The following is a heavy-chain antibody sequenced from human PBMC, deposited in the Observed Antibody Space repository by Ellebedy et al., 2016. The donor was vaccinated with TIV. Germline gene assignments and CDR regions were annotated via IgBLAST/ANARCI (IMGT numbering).Heavy chain of an antibody. CDR3: ARNPPTYNWVDS. CDR2: IYYSGNT. CDR1: GGSLSRSSYY. Sequence: SETLSLTCTVSGGSLSRSSYYWGWFRQPPGKGLEWIGNIYYSGNTDYNPSLKSRVTISVDTSKNQFSLKLTSVTAADTAVYYCARNPPTYNWVDSWGQGTLVAVSS. V-gene: IGHV4-39*01. J-gene: IGHJ5*01.